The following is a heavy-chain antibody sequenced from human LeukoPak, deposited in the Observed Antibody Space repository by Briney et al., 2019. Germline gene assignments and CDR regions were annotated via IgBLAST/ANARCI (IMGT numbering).Heavy chain of an antibody. CDR1: GGTFSSYA. CDR2: IIPIFGTA. CDR3: AREDWNYSGFDI. J-gene: IGHJ3*02. V-gene: IGHV1-69*13. Sequence: SVKVSCKASGGTFSSYAISWVRQTPGQGLEWMGGIIPIFGTANYAQKFQGRVTITADESTSTAYMELSSLRSEDTAVYYCAREDWNYSGFDIWGQGTMVTVSS. D-gene: IGHD1-7*01.